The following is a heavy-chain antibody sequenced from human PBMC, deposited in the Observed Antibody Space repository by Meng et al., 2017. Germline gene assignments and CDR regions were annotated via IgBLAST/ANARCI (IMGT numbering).Heavy chain of an antibody. D-gene: IGHD6-13*01. CDR2: IKSANGDA. V-gene: IGHV1-3*01. CDR1: GYTFTSYT. J-gene: IGHJ5*02. CDR3: ARGTGSSWFDP. Sequence: QGPLVQSGAEVEKPGASVKVSCKASGYTFTSYTIHWVRQAPGQSLAWMGWIKSANGDAKYSQKFQGRLTLTRDTSASTAYLELSSLTFEDTAVYYCARGTGSSWFDPWGQGTLVTVSS.